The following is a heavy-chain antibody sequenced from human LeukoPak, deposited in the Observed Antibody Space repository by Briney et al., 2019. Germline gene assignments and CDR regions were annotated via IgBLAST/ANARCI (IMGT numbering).Heavy chain of an antibody. V-gene: IGHV3-23*01. CDR3: AKDHYYDSSGYAFDI. CDR2: FSGSGGST. D-gene: IGHD3-22*01. CDR1: GFTFSSYA. J-gene: IGHJ3*02. Sequence: GSLRLSCAASGFTFSSYAMSWVRQAPGKGLESISGFSGSGGSTNYADSVKGRLTISRDNSKNTLYLQMNSLRAEDTAVYYCAKDHYYDSSGYAFDIWGQGTMVTVSS.